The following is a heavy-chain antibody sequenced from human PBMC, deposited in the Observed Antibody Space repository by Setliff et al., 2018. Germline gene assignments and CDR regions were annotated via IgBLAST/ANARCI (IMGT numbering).Heavy chain of an antibody. CDR2: IWYDGSNK. V-gene: IGHV3-33*06. J-gene: IGHJ2*01. D-gene: IGHD3-22*01. CDR1: GFTFSRYG. Sequence: GGSLRLSCVASGFTFSRYGMHWVRQAPGKGLEWVAVIWYDGSNKYYADSVKGRFTISRDNSKNTLYLQMNSLRAEDTAVYYCAKDAYYYDSSGYYVHWYFDLWGRGTLVTVSS. CDR3: AKDAYYYDSSGYYVHWYFDL.